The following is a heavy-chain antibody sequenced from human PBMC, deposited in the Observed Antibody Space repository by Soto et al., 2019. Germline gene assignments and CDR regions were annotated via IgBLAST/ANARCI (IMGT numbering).Heavy chain of an antibody. Sequence: AVKVSCKASGGTFSSYAISWVRQAPGQGLEWMGGIIPIFGTANYAQKFQGRVTITADESTSTAYMELSSLRSEDTAVYYCARGPEWLLWDYYGMDVWGQGTTVTVSS. CDR1: GGTFSSYA. D-gene: IGHD3-3*01. V-gene: IGHV1-69*01. CDR3: ARGPEWLLWDYYGMDV. CDR2: IIPIFGTA. J-gene: IGHJ6*02.